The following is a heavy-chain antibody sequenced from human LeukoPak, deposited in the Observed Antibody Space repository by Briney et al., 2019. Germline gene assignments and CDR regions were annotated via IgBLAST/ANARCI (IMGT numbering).Heavy chain of an antibody. J-gene: IGHJ6*02. CDR2: ISYDGSNK. Sequence: GGSLRLSCAASGLTFSSYGMHWVRQAPGKGLEGVAVISYDGSNKYYADSVKGRFTISRDNSKNTLYLQMNSLRAEDTAVYYCTRSGSYPYYYYGMDVWGQGTTVTVSS. CDR3: TRSGSYPYYYYGMDV. V-gene: IGHV3-30*03. D-gene: IGHD3-10*01. CDR1: GLTFSSYG.